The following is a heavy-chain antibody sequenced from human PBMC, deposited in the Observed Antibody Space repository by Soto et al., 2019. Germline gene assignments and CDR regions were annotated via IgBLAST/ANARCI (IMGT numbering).Heavy chain of an antibody. J-gene: IGHJ6*02. CDR2: ISYDGSNK. D-gene: IGHD4-17*01. CDR1: EFTFSSYG. Sequence: QVQLVESGGGVVQPGRSLRLSCAASEFTFSSYGMHWVRQAPGKGLEWVAVISYDGSNKYYADSVKGRFTISRDNSKNTLYLQMNSLRAEDTAVYYCAKSLGTVVLYYYYYGMDVWGQGTTVTVSS. V-gene: IGHV3-30*18. CDR3: AKSLGTVVLYYYYYGMDV.